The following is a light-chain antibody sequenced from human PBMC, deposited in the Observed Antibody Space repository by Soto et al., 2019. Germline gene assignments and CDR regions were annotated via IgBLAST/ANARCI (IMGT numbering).Light chain of an antibody. CDR2: GSS. Sequence: EIVLTQSPGTLSLSPGERATLSCRASQTISSSYLAWYQQKPGQAPRLLIYGSSSRATGIPDRFSGSGSGADFTLTISRLEPEDFAVYYCQQYGSSPITFGQGTRLEIK. CDR3: QQYGSSPIT. CDR1: QTISSSY. J-gene: IGKJ5*01. V-gene: IGKV3-20*01.